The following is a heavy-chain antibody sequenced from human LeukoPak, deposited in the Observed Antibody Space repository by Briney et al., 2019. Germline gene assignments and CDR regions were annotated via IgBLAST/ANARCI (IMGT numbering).Heavy chain of an antibody. Sequence: SETLSITCAVYGGSFSGYYWSWIRQPPGKGLEWIGEINHSGSTNYNPSLKSRVTISVDTSKNQFSLKLSSVTAADTAVYYCARGLVGGSGYWGQGTLVTVSS. V-gene: IGHV4-34*01. J-gene: IGHJ4*02. CDR2: INHSGST. CDR1: GGSFSGYY. CDR3: ARGLVGGSGY. D-gene: IGHD3-10*01.